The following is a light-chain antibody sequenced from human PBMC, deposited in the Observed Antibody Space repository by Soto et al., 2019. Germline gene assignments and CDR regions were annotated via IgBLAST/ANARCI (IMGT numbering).Light chain of an antibody. CDR2: GAS. J-gene: IGKJ2*01. CDR1: QRITNNF. V-gene: IGKV3-20*01. CDR3: QQYGRSPFT. Sequence: EIVLTQSPGTLSLSPGQIATLSCRASQRITNNFLAWFQQKPGLAPRLLIHGASTRASGVPDRFSGGGSGTAFVLTISRLEPADFAVYFWQQYGRSPFTFGQGTKLQIK.